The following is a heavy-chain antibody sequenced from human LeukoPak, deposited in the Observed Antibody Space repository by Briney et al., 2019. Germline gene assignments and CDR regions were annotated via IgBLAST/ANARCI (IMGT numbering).Heavy chain of an antibody. CDR2: ISVSGGST. CDR1: GFTFSSYA. V-gene: IGHV3-23*01. Sequence: SGGSLRLSCAASGFTFSSYAMSWVRQAPGKGLEWVSAISVSGGSTYYADSVKGRFTISRDNSKNTLYLQMNSLRAEDTAVYYCAKGYYCSGGSCYSGNFDYWGQGTLVTVSS. J-gene: IGHJ4*02. CDR3: AKGYYCSGGSCYSGNFDY. D-gene: IGHD2-15*01.